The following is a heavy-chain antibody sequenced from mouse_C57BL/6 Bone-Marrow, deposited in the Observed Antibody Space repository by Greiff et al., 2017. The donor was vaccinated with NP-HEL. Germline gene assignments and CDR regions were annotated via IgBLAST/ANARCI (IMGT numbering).Heavy chain of an antibody. CDR1: GFTFSDYG. D-gene: IGHD1-1*01. Sequence: EVQRVESGGGLVKPGGSLKLSCAASGFTFSDYGMHWVRQAPEKGLEWVAYISSGSSTIYYADTVKGRFTISRDNAKNTLFLQMTSLRSEDTAMYYCARSAGSDWYIDVWGTGTTVTVSS. V-gene: IGHV5-17*01. CDR2: ISSGSSTI. J-gene: IGHJ1*03. CDR3: ARSAGSDWYIDV.